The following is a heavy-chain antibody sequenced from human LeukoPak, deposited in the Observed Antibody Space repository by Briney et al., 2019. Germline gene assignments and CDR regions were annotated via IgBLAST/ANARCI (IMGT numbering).Heavy chain of an antibody. CDR2: ISADGGST. CDR1: GLTFHDYA. Sequence: GGSLRLSCVASGLTFHDYAMHWVRQAPGKGLEWVSLISADGGSTFYADSVRGRFSISRDSRKNSLYLQMNSLRTEDTAMYYCAKESGKFDYWGQGTLVAVSS. CDR3: AKESGKFDY. J-gene: IGHJ4*02. V-gene: IGHV3-43*02.